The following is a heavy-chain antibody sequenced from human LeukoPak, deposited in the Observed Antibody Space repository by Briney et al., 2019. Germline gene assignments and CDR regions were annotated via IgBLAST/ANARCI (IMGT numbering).Heavy chain of an antibody. CDR2: ISPSGGST. Sequence: ASVKVSCKAFGYTFTSNYMHWVRQAPGQGPEWMGVISPSGGSTTYAQKFQGRVTLTRDMSTSTDYLELRSLRSDDTAVYYCAREIDYVWGSYDSDNWFDPWGQGTVVTVSS. V-gene: IGHV1-46*01. D-gene: IGHD3-16*01. CDR3: AREIDYVWGSYDSDNWFDP. CDR1: GYTFTSNY. J-gene: IGHJ5*02.